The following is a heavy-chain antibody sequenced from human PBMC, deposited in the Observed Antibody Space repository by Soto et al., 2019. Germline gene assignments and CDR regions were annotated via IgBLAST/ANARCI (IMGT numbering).Heavy chain of an antibody. V-gene: IGHV3-23*01. CDR3: AKDVRPKTTVTTSRYFDL. Sequence: EVQLLESGGGLVQPGGSLRLSCAASGVTFSTYVMSWVRQAPGKGLEWDSVIGSSGTSTFYADSVKGRFTVSRDNSKNTLYLQMNSLRAEDTAVYYCAKDVRPKTTVTTSRYFDLWGRGTLVTVSS. J-gene: IGHJ2*01. CDR1: GVTFSTYV. CDR2: IGSSGTST. D-gene: IGHD4-17*01.